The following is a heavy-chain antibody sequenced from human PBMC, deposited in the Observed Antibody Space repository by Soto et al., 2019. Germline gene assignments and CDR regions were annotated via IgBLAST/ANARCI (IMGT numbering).Heavy chain of an antibody. D-gene: IGHD6-13*01. CDR2: IYSGGST. J-gene: IGHJ6*02. Sequence: GGSLRLSCAASGFTVSSNYMSWVRQAPGKGLEWVPVIYSGGSTYYADSVKGRFTISRDNSKNTLYLQMNSLRAEDTAVYYCARQPYSTHYYYYGMDVWGQGTTVTVSS. V-gene: IGHV3-66*04. CDR3: ARQPYSTHYYYYGMDV. CDR1: GFTVSSNY.